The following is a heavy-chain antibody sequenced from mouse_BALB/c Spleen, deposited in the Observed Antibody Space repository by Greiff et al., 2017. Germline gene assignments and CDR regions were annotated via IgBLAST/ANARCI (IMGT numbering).Heavy chain of an antibody. J-gene: IGHJ2*01. V-gene: IGHV5-12-1*01. Sequence: EVQGVESGGGLVKPGGSLKLSCAASGFAFSSYDMSWVRQTPEKRLEWVAYISSGGGSTYYPDTVKGRFTISRDNAKNTLYLQMSSLKSEDTAMYYCARHKTNWDDYFDYWGQGTTLTVSS. CDR1: GFAFSSYD. CDR3: ARHKTNWDDYFDY. CDR2: ISSGGGST. D-gene: IGHD4-1*01.